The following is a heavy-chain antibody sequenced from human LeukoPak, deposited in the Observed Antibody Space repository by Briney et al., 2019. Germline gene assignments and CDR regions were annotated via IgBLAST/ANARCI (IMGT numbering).Heavy chain of an antibody. D-gene: IGHD4-11*01. V-gene: IGHV3-23*01. CDR2: ISPAGGTT. CDR1: GFTFSSEA. J-gene: IGHJ4*02. CDR3: AKVFSTATTGREGFYFDH. Sequence: GGSLRLSCAVSGFTFSSEAMGWVRQLPGGGLEWVSTISPAGGTTYYAESMKGRFTISRDNSKSTLYLQMNSLRAEDTAVYYCAKVFSTATTGREGFYFDHWGQGTLVTVSS.